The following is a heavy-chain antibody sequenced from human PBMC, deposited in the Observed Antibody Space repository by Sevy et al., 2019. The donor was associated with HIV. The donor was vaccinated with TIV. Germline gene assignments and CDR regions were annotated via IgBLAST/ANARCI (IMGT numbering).Heavy chain of an antibody. D-gene: IGHD2-15*01. V-gene: IGHV3-30-3*01. CDR1: GFTFSSYA. Sequence: GGSLRLSCAVSGFTFSSYAMHWVRRAPGKGLEWVAVKSYDGSNKDYADSVKGRFTISRDNSKNTLYLQMNSLRAEDTAVYYCARGLDAAPATDLWYWGQGTLVTVSS. CDR3: ARGLDAAPATDLWY. CDR2: KSYDGSNK. J-gene: IGHJ4*02.